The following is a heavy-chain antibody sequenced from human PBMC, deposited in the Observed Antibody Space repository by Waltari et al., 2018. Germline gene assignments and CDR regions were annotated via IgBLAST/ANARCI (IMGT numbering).Heavy chain of an antibody. J-gene: IGHJ4*02. CDR3: ARHPGGITIFGVASADY. CDR2: IYHSGST. CDR1: GYSISSGYY. D-gene: IGHD3-3*01. Sequence: QVQLQESGPGLVKPSETLSLTCAVSGYSISSGYYWGWIRQPPGKGLEWIGSIYHSGSTYYNPSLKSRVTISVDTSKNQCSLKLSSGTAADTAVYYCARHPGGITIFGVASADYWGQGTLVTVSS. V-gene: IGHV4-38-2*01.